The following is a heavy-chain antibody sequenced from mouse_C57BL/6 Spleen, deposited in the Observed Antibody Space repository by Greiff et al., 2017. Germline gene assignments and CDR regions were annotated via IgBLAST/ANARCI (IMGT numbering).Heavy chain of an antibody. V-gene: IGHV1-76*01. J-gene: IGHJ4*01. CDR3: ARRGDGPFYAMDY. Sequence: VQLQQSGAELVRPGASVKLSCKASGYTFTDYYINWVKQRPGQGLEWIARLYPGSGNTYYNEKFKGKATLTAEKSSSTAYMQLSSLASEDSAVYFCARRGDGPFYAMDYWGQGTSVTVSS. CDR2: LYPGSGNT. D-gene: IGHD2-3*01. CDR1: GYTFTDYY.